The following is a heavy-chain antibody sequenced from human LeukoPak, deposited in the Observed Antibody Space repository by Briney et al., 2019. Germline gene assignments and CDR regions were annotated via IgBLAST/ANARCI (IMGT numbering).Heavy chain of an antibody. J-gene: IGHJ4*02. V-gene: IGHV3-23*01. D-gene: IGHD3-22*01. Sequence: PGGSLRLSCAASGFTFSSYAMSWVRQAPGKGLEWVSAISGSGGSTYYADSVKGRFTISRDNSKNTLYLQMNSLRAEDTAVYYCAEHATYYYDSSGLRYFDYWGQGTLVTVSS. CDR3: AEHATYYYDSSGLRYFDY. CDR2: ISGSGGST. CDR1: GFTFSSYA.